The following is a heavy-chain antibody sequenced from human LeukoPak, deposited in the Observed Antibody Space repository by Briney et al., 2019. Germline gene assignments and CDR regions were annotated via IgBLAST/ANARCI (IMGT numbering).Heavy chain of an antibody. Sequence: GGSLRLSCVASGFTFSSYAMSWVRQAPGEGLEWVSAISGSGVTTHYAGSVKGRFSISRDNSKNTLYLQMNSLRAEDTALYYCAKKVVVGATSPYSDFQDWGQGTLVTVSS. D-gene: IGHD1-26*01. CDR2: ISGSGVTT. V-gene: IGHV3-23*01. J-gene: IGHJ1*01. CDR1: GFTFSSYA. CDR3: AKKVVVGATSPYSDFQD.